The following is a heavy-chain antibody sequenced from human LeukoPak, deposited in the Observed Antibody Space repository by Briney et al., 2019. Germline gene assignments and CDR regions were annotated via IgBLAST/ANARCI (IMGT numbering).Heavy chain of an antibody. CDR1: GNTFTGCY. Sequence: GASVKVSCKASGNTFTGCYMHWVRQAPGQGLEWMGWINTNSGGTNYAQKFQGRVTMTRDTSISTAYMELSSTRSDDTAVYYCASFPDSSGYGIHYWGQGTLVTVSS. J-gene: IGHJ4*02. CDR3: ASFPDSSGYGIHY. D-gene: IGHD3-22*01. V-gene: IGHV1-2*02. CDR2: INTNSGGT.